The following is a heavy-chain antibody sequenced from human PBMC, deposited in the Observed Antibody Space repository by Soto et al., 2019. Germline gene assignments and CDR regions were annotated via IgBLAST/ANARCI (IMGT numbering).Heavy chain of an antibody. J-gene: IGHJ4*02. V-gene: IGHV4-39*07. Sequence: SETLSLTCTVSGDSISSASYFWGWIRQPPGKGLEWIGRIYSAGDTYYHPALESRVTMSVDTSKNQFSLKLSSVTAADTAVYYCARDSFPPYSSSSKGFDYWGQGSLVTVSS. CDR1: GDSISSASYF. CDR3: ARDSFPPYSSSSKGFDY. CDR2: IYSAGDT. D-gene: IGHD6-6*01.